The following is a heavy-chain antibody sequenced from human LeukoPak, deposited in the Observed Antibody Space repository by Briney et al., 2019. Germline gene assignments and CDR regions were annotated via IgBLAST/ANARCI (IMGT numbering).Heavy chain of an antibody. Sequence: SETLSLTCTVSGGSISSYYWSWIRQPAGKGLEWIGRIYTSGSTNYNPSLKSRVTISVDTSKNQFSLKLSSVTAADTAVYYCAIRPIAAAGDYFDYWGQGTLVTVSS. CDR2: IYTSGST. J-gene: IGHJ4*02. V-gene: IGHV4-4*07. CDR3: AIRPIAAAGDYFDY. CDR1: GGSISSYY. D-gene: IGHD6-13*01.